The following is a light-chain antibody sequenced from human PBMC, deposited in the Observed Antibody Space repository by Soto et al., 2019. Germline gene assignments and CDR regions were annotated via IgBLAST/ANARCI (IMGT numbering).Light chain of an antibody. CDR2: KAS. V-gene: IGKV1-5*03. CDR3: QHYNSYSEA. Sequence: DIQMPQSYSTLSGSAGESVPITCRASQPISSWLAWYQQKPGKAPKLLIYKASTLKSGVPSRFSGSGSGTEFTLTISSLQPDDFATYYCQHYNSYSEAFGQGTKVDI. J-gene: IGKJ1*01. CDR1: QPISSW.